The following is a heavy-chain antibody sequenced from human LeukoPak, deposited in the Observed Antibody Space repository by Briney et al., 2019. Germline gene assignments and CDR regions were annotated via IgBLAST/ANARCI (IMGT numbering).Heavy chain of an antibody. CDR3: ATDPTVAGTSEYFQH. CDR1: GFTFSSYA. J-gene: IGHJ1*01. D-gene: IGHD6-19*01. V-gene: IGHV3-23*01. CDR2: ISGGSGSST. Sequence: PGGSLRLSCAASGFTFSSYAMSWVRQVPGKGLEWFSAISGGSGSSTYYADAVKGRFTISRDNSKTTLYLQMNSLRAEDTAVYYCATDPTVAGTSEYFQHWGQGTLVTVSS.